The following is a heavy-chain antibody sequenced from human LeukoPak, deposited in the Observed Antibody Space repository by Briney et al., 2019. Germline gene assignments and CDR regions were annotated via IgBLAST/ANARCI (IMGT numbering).Heavy chain of an antibody. CDR2: IYHSGST. D-gene: IGHD1-1*01. J-gene: IGHJ6*03. CDR1: GHSISNAYY. V-gene: IGHV4-38-2*02. CDR3: ARQLAGSVYYYYYMDV. Sequence: SEALSLTCTVSGHSISNAYYWGWIRQPPGKGLEWIESIYHSGSTYYNPSLKSRVTISVDTSKNQFSLKLSSVTAADTAVYYCARQLAGSVYYYYYMDVWGKGTTVTISS.